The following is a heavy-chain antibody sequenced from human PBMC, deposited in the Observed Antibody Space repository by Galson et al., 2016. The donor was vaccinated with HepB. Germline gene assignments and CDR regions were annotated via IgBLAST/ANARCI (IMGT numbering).Heavy chain of an antibody. CDR3: AKERLVRRIFDH. CDR1: GFTFSSYS. J-gene: IGHJ4*02. Sequence: SLRLSCAASGFTFSSYSMNWDRQAPGKGLEWVSYISSSSTIYYAASVKGRFTISRDNANNTLYLQMNGLRAEDTAVYYCAKERLVRRIFDHWGQGTLLTVSS. CDR2: ISSSSTI. D-gene: IGHD1-1*01. V-gene: IGHV3-48*01.